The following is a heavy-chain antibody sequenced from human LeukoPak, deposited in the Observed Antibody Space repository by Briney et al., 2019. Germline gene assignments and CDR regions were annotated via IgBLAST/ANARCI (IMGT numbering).Heavy chain of an antibody. CDR3: AKDMSSSGYDRLDY. CDR2: IDWDGGST. J-gene: IGHJ4*02. Sequence: GGSLRLSCAASGLTFDDYAMHWVRQAPGKGLEWVSLIDWDGGSTYYTDSVKGRFTISRDNSKNSLFLQMNSLRAEDTALYYCAKDMSSSGYDRLDYWGQGTLVTVSS. D-gene: IGHD5-12*01. V-gene: IGHV3-43D*03. CDR1: GLTFDDYA.